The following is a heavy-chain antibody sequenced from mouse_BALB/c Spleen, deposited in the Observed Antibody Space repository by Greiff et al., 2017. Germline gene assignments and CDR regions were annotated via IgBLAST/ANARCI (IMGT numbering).Heavy chain of an antibody. CDR3: ARKGAYGYDDYAMDY. D-gene: IGHD2-2*01. V-gene: IGHV5-6*03. Sequence: DVKLVESGGGLVKPGGSLKLSCAASGFTFSSYGMSWVRQPPDKRLEWVATISDGGSYTYYPDSVKGRFTISRDNAKNNLYLQMSSLKSDETAMYYCARKGAYGYDDYAMDYWGQGTSVTVSS. CDR2: ISDGGSYT. J-gene: IGHJ4*01. CDR1: GFTFSSYG.